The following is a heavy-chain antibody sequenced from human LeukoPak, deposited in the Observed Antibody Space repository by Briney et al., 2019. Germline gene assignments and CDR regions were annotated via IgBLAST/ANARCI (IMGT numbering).Heavy chain of an antibody. D-gene: IGHD2-21*02. CDR1: GFTFSSYW. V-gene: IGHV3-74*01. J-gene: IGHJ4*02. CDR2: INSDGSTT. CDR3: ARALGGDGGSFDS. Sequence: GGSLRLSCAASGFTFSSYWMHWVRQAPGKGLVWVSRINSDGSTTTYADSVKGRFTISRDNAKNSLYLQLNSLRAEDTAVYYCARALGGDGGSFDSWGQGTLVTVSS.